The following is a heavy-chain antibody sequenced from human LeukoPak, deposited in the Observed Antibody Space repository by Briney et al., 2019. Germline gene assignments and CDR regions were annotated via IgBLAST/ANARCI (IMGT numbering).Heavy chain of an antibody. Sequence: GESLKISCKASGYNCTNYWIGWVRQMPGKGLEWMGIIYPGNSDTRYSPSFQGQVTISADKSISTAYLQWSSLKASDTAMYYCARAVAAAGNGYFDYWGQGTLVTVSS. J-gene: IGHJ4*02. CDR2: IYPGNSDT. V-gene: IGHV5-51*01. D-gene: IGHD6-13*01. CDR1: GYNCTNYW. CDR3: ARAVAAAGNGYFDY.